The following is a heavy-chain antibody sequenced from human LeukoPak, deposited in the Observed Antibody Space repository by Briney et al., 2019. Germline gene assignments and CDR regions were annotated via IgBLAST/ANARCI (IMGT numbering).Heavy chain of an antibody. J-gene: IGHJ4*02. CDR2: ISSNGGST. CDR3: VKGPPTGTTPY. CDR1: GFTFSSYA. D-gene: IGHD1-1*01. Sequence: PGGSLSLFCSASGFTFSSYAMHWVRQAPGKGLEYVSAISSNGGSTYYADSVKGRFTISRDNSKNTLYLQMSSLRAEDTAVYYCVKGPPTGTTPYWGQGTLVTVSS. V-gene: IGHV3-64D*06.